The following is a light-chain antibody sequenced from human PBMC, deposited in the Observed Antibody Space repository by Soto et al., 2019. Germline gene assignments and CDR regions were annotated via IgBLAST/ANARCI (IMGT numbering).Light chain of an antibody. CDR1: QSVSSY. CDR3: QQRSNWPPRIT. V-gene: IGKV3-11*01. Sequence: EIVLTQSPATLSLSPGERATLSCRASQSVSSYLAWYQQKPGQAPRLLIYDASTRATGIPARFSGSGSGTDFTLTISSLEPADFAVYYCQQRSNWPPRITFGQGTRLEIK. J-gene: IGKJ5*01. CDR2: DAS.